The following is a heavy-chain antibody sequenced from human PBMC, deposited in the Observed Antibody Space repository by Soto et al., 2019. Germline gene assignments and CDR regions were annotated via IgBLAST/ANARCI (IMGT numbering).Heavy chain of an antibody. V-gene: IGHV1-18*01. CDR1: GYTFTSYD. CDR2: ISAYNGNT. CDR3: AITNWNDGIDY. D-gene: IGHD1-1*01. Sequence: ASVRVSCKASGYTFTSYDINWVRQAPGQGLEWMGWISAYNGNTNYAQKLQGRVTMTTDTSTSTAYMELRSLRSDDTAVYYCAITNWNDGIDYWGQGTLVTVSS. J-gene: IGHJ4*02.